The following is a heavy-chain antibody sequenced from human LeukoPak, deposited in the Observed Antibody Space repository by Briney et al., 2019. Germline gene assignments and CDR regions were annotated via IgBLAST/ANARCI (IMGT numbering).Heavy chain of an antibody. J-gene: IGHJ6*03. CDR3: ARSGYFYDSSGYYDMDV. D-gene: IGHD3-22*01. CDR2: IQQAGSET. V-gene: IGHV3-7*01. CDR1: GLTFSSFW. Sequence: GGSLRLSCAASGLTFSSFWMSWVRQAPGKGLEWVANIQQAGSETYYVDSVKGRFTISRDNAKNSLYLQMNSPRAEDTAVYYCARSGYFYDSSGYYDMDVWGKGTTVTVSS.